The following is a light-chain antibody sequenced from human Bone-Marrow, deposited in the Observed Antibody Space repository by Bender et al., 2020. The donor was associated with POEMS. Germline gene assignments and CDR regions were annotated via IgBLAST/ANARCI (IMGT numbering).Light chain of an antibody. CDR2: EVT. CDR3: SSYANSDRLV. J-gene: IGLJ2*01. Sequence: QSALTQPPSASGSPGQTVSISCTGTSSDVGAYDSVSWYLQHPGKAPQLIIYEVTKRPSGVPERFSASKSGNTASLTVSGLQAEDEADYYCSSYANSDRLVFGGGTKLTVL. CDR1: SSDVGAYDS. V-gene: IGLV2-8*01.